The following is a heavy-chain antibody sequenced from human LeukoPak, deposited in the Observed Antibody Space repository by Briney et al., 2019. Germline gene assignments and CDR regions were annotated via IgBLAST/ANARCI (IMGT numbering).Heavy chain of an antibody. J-gene: IGHJ4*02. D-gene: IGHD2-21*02. CDR3: SRRVNCGGDCYIDN. V-gene: IGHV3-73*01. Sequence: GGSLRLSCAASGFTFSDSALHWVRQASGKGLEWVGLIRAKASGYSTAYGASVKGRFTISRDDSKNTAYLQMNSLKVDDTAVYYCSRRVNCGGDCYIDNWGQGTQVTVSS. CDR2: IRAKASGYST. CDR1: GFTFSDSA.